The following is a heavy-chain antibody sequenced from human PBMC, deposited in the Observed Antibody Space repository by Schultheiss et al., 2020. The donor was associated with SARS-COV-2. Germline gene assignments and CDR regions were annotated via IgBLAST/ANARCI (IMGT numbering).Heavy chain of an antibody. CDR2: IYYSGST. CDR1: GGSISSSNW. Sequence: SETLSLTCAVSGGSISSSNWWSWVRQPPGKGLEWIGYIYYSGSTNYNPSLKSRVTISVDTSKNQFSLKLSSVTAADTAVYYCARASGIVGAFDYWGQGTLVTVSS. CDR3: ARASGIVGAFDY. J-gene: IGHJ4*02. D-gene: IGHD1-26*01. V-gene: IGHV4-4*02.